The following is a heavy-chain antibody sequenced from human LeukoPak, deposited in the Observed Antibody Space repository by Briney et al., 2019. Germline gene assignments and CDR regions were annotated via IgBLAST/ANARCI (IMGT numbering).Heavy chain of an antibody. V-gene: IGHV3-23*01. Sequence: GGSLRLSCAASGFTFSSYAMSWVRQAPGKGLEWVSAISGSGGSTYYADSVKGRFTISRDNSKNTLYLQMSSLRAEDTAVYYCARPYSSSSDYYFDYWGQGTLVTVSS. CDR2: ISGSGGST. CDR3: ARPYSSSSDYYFDY. CDR1: GFTFSSYA. J-gene: IGHJ4*02. D-gene: IGHD6-6*01.